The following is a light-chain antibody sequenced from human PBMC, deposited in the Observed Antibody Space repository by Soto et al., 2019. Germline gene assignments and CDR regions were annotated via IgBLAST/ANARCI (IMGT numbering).Light chain of an antibody. V-gene: IGKV3-20*01. CDR2: GVS. CDR1: QSVSNRY. CDR3: QEYGSSRT. Sequence: EIVLTHSPGTLSLSPGERATLSCRASQSVSNRYLAWYQQKPGQAPRLLIYGVSSRATGIPDRFSGSGSGTDFTLTISRLEPEDLAVYYCQEYGSSRTFGQGTKVDIK. J-gene: IGKJ1*01.